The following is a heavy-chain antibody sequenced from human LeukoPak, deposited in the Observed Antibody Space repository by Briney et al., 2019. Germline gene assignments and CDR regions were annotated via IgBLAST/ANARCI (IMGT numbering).Heavy chain of an antibody. CDR3: AREEGITSMRSFDY. Sequence: SETLSLTCTISGGSISSYYWSWIRQPAGKGLEWIGRIYTSGSTNYSPSIKSRVTMSVDTSKNQFSLKLTSVTAADTAVYYCAREEGITSMRSFDYWGQGTLVTVSS. V-gene: IGHV4-4*07. CDR2: IYTSGST. CDR1: GGSISSYY. J-gene: IGHJ4*02. D-gene: IGHD3-10*01.